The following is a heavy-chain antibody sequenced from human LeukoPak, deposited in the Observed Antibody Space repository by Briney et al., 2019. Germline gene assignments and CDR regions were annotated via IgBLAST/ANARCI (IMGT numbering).Heavy chain of an antibody. V-gene: IGHV4-59*01. D-gene: IGHD2-15*01. Sequence: SAALSLTCNVSGGSMSSYYWSWMRQPPGKGLEWIGYIYYSGSTNYNPSLKSRVTISVDTSKNQFSLELSSVTAADTAVYYCARAHRSGYFDYWGQGTLVTVSS. CDR2: IYYSGST. CDR1: GGSMSSYY. CDR3: ARAHRSGYFDY. J-gene: IGHJ4*02.